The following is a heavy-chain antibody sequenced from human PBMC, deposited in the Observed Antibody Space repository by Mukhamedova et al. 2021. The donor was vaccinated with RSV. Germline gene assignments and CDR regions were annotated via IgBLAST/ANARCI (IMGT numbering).Heavy chain of an antibody. D-gene: IGHD2-15*01. J-gene: IGHJ4*02. V-gene: IGHV3-21*01. Sequence: GLEWVSSISSSSSYIYYADSVKGRFTISRDNAKNSLYLQMNSLRAEDTAVYYCARDLFCSGGSCSGTLFDYWGQGTLVTVSS. CDR3: ARDLFCSGGSCSGTLFDY. CDR2: ISSSSSYI.